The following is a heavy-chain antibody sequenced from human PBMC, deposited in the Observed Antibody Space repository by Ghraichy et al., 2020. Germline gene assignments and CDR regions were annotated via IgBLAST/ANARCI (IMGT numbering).Heavy chain of an antibody. CDR2: IWYDGSNK. CDR3: ARDEAGYSSGWYNY. CDR1: GFTFSSYG. D-gene: IGHD6-19*01. Sequence: GGSLRLSCVVSGFTFSSYGMHWVRQAPGKGLGWVEAIWYDGSNKYYADSVKGRFTISRDHSKNTLYLQMNSLRAEDTAVYYCARDEAGYSSGWYNYWGQGTLVTVSS. J-gene: IGHJ4*02. V-gene: IGHV3-33*01.